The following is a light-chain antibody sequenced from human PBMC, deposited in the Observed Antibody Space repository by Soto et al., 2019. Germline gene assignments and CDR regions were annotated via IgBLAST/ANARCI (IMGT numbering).Light chain of an antibody. CDR1: QSVSSY. CDR3: QQRSNWG. V-gene: IGKV3-11*01. Sequence: EIVLTQSPATLSLSPGERATLSCRASQSVSSYLAWYQQKPGQAPRLLIYDASNRATGIPARFSGSGSGTDFTLTISILEPEDFAVYYCQQRSNWGFGQGTKLEIK. J-gene: IGKJ2*03. CDR2: DAS.